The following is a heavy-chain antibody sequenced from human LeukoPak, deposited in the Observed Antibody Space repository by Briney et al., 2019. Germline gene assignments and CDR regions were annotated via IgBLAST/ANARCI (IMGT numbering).Heavy chain of an antibody. CDR2: ISSSGSTI. D-gene: IGHD6-13*01. CDR3: ARGGPAAGRFDY. J-gene: IGHJ4*02. Sequence: PGGSLRLSCAASGFTFSSYEMNWVRQAPGKGLEWVSYISSSGSTIYYADSAKGRFTISRDNSKNTLYLQMNSLRAEDTAVYYCARGGPAAGRFDYWGQGTLVTVSS. V-gene: IGHV3-48*03. CDR1: GFTFSSYE.